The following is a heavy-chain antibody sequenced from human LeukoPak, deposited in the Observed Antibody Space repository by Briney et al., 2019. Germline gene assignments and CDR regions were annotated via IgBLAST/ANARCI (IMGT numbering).Heavy chain of an antibody. V-gene: IGHV4-39*07. J-gene: IGHJ4*02. Sequence: PSETLSLTCTVSGGSISSSSYYWGWIRQPPGKGLEWIGSIYYSGSTYYNPSLKSRVTISVDTSKNQFSLKLSSVTAADTAVYYCARAPSGSYWNYFDYWGQGTLVTVSS. CDR3: ARAPSGSYWNYFDY. CDR2: IYYSGST. CDR1: GGSISSSSYY. D-gene: IGHD1-26*01.